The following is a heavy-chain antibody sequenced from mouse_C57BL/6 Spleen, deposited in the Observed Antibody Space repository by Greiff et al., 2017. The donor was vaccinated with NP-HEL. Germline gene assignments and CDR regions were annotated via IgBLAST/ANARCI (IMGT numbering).Heavy chain of an antibody. V-gene: IGHV1-18*01. CDR1: GYTFTDYN. D-gene: IGHD2-4*01. Sequence: EVQLQQSGPELVKPGASVKIPCKASGYTFTDYNMDWVKQSHGKSLEWIGDINPNNGGTIYNQKFKGKATLTVDKSSSTAYMELRSLTSEDTAVYYCARRDYDYAFFDYWGQGTTLTVSS. J-gene: IGHJ2*01. CDR2: INPNNGGT. CDR3: ARRDYDYAFFDY.